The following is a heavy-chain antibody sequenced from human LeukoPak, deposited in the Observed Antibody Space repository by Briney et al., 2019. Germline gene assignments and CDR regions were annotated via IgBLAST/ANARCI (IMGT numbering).Heavy chain of an antibody. CDR3: ARAVDTANRRYYYYMDV. V-gene: IGHV4-59*01. D-gene: IGHD5-18*01. CDR1: GGSMSNYY. J-gene: IGHJ6*03. Sequence: PSETLSLTCTVSGGSMSNYYWSWIRQPPGKGLEWIGFFYNSGSTKYNPSLKSRVTISIDTSKNQVSLKLNSVIAADTAVYYCARAVDTANRRYYYYMDVWGKGTTVTISS. CDR2: FYNSGST.